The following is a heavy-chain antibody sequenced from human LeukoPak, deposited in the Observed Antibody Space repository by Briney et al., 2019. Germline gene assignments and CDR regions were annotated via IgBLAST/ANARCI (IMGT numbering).Heavy chain of an antibody. D-gene: IGHD3-3*01. CDR1: GGSFSGYY. CDR3: AGLLRLRFLEGLSDAKYSFDS. V-gene: IGHV4-34*01. Sequence: PSETLSLTCAVYGGSFSGYYWSWIRQPPGKGLEWIGEINHSGSTNYNPSLKSRVTISVDTSKNQFSLKLSSVTAADTAVYYCAGLLRLRFLEGLSDAKYSFDSWGQGTLVTVSS. CDR2: INHSGST. J-gene: IGHJ4*02.